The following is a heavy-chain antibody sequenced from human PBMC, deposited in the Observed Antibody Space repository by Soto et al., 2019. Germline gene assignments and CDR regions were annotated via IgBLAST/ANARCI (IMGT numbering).Heavy chain of an antibody. D-gene: IGHD3-10*01. CDR2: ISGSGSFT. V-gene: IGHV3-23*01. J-gene: IGHJ4*02. CDR3: AKIPTGSGSSKFDY. Sequence: DVQLLEAGGGLMKPGGSLRLSCAASGFTFRTYAMNWVRQAPGKGLEWISAISGSGSFTRYADSVRGRFTISRDNSQNQLYLQMNNLRGDDTAMYYCAKIPTGSGSSKFDYWGQGIQVTVSS. CDR1: GFTFRTYA.